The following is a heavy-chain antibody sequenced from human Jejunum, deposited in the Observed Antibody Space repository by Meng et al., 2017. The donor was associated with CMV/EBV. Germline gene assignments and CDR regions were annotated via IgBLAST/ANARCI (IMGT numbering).Heavy chain of an antibody. CDR2: IYRGDDK. Sequence: LKGSGPTAGKPPPTLTLTCSFSGFSPSTSGEGVGWIRQPPGKALEWLALIYRGDDKRYSPSLNSRLTIAKDTSKNEVVLTLTNMGPIDTGTYYCAHFVGGYYPSRPDYWGQGTLVTVSS. J-gene: IGHJ4*02. CDR3: AHFVGGYYPSRPDY. D-gene: IGHD1-26*01. V-gene: IGHV2-5*02. CDR1: GFSPSTSGEG.